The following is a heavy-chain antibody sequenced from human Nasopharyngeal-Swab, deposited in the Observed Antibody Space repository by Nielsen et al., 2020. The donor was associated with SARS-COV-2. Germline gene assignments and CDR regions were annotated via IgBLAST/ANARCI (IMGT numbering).Heavy chain of an antibody. D-gene: IGHD1-26*01. Sequence: GGSLRLSCAASGFTFDDYAMHWVRQAPGKGLEWVSLLSGDGGSTYYADSVKGQFTISRDNSKNSLYLQMNSLRTEDTALYYCAKDMNKRYSGSYYRGMDVWGQGTTVTVSS. J-gene: IGHJ6*02. V-gene: IGHV3-43*02. CDR1: GFTFDDYA. CDR2: LSGDGGST. CDR3: AKDMNKRYSGSYYRGMDV.